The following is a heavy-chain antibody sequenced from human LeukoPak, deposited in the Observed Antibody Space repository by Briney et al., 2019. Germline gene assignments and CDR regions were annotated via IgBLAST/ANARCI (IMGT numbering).Heavy chain of an antibody. V-gene: IGHV4-38-2*01. CDR1: DYSIRSGYH. J-gene: IGHJ4*02. CDR3: ARRSYDRFTFDS. D-gene: IGHD1-26*01. Sequence: PSETLSLTCAVSDYSIRSGYHWGWFRQPPGKGLEWIATTYHTGSTYYNPSLKSRVTISVDKSKNHFSLKVTSVTAADTAVYHCARRSYDRFTFDSWGQGTLVTVSS. CDR2: TYHTGST.